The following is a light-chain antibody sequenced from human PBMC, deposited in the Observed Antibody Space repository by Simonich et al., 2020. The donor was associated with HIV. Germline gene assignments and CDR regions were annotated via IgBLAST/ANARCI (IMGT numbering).Light chain of an antibody. Sequence: DIQMTQSPSTMSASVGDGVTITCRASQSISSWLAWYQQKPGKAPKLLFYKASSLESGVPSRFSGSGSGTEFTLTISSLQPDDFATYYCQQYNSYSRTFGQGTKVEIK. CDR1: QSISSW. CDR2: KAS. CDR3: QQYNSYSRT. J-gene: IGKJ1*01. V-gene: IGKV1-5*03.